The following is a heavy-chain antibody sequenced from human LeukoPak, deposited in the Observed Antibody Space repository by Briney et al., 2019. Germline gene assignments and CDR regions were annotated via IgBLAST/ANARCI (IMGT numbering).Heavy chain of an antibody. CDR3: ARVDDYVWGSYPDF. V-gene: IGHV1-46*01. CDR2: INPSGGST. J-gene: IGHJ4*02. D-gene: IGHD3-16*01. CDR1: GFTFSSYG. Sequence: GGSLRLSCAASGFTFSSYGMHWVRQAPGQGLEWMGIINPSGGSTSYAQKFQGRVTMTRDTSTSTVYMELSSLRSEDTAVYYCARVDDYVWGSYPDFWGQGTLVTVSS.